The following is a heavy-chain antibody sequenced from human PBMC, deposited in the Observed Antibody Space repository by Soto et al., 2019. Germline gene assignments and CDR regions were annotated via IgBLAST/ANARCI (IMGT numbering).Heavy chain of an antibody. J-gene: IGHJ4*02. CDR1: GGYISSYY. CDR2: IYYSGST. Sequence: PSETLSLTCTVSGGYISSYYWSWIRQHPGKGLEWIGYIYYSGSTNYNPSLKSRVTISVDTSKNQFSLKLSSVTAADTAVYYCARQRRYCSGGSCLNFDYWGQGTLVTVSS. V-gene: IGHV4-59*08. D-gene: IGHD2-15*01. CDR3: ARQRRYCSGGSCLNFDY.